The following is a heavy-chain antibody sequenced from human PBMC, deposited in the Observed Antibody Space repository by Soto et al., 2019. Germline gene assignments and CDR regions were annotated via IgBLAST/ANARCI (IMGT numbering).Heavy chain of an antibody. CDR2: IYYSGST. CDR3: ARVTMIRGVIISALDY. Sequence: QVQLQESGPGLVKPSQTLSLTCTVSGGSISSGGYYWSWIRQHPGKGLEWIGYIYYSGSTYYNPSIKSRVTISVDTTKNRFALKLSSVTAADTAVYYCARVTMIRGVIISALDYWGQGTLVNVSS. D-gene: IGHD3-10*01. V-gene: IGHV4-31*03. CDR1: GGSISSGGYY. J-gene: IGHJ4*02.